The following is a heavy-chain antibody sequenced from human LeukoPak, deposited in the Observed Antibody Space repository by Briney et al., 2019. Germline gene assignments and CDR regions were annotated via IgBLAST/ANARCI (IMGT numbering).Heavy chain of an antibody. J-gene: IGHJ3*01. CDR3: ANSGYYFPM. Sequence: GGSLRLSCGASGFTVSSNYMTWVRQAPGKGLEWVSVIYSDGRTNYADSVKGRFTISRDYSKNTLNLQMNSLRAEDTAVYYCANSGYYFPMWGQGTMVTVSS. V-gene: IGHV3-66*01. CDR2: IYSDGRT. D-gene: IGHD3-22*01. CDR1: GFTVSSNY.